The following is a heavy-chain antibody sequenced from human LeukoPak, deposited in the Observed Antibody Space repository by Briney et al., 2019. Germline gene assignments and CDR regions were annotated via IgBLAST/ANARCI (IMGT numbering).Heavy chain of an antibody. CDR2: IYGSGNT. CDR1: GASISSWY. V-gene: IGHV4-59*01. CDR3: ARETSLAGFASGLGFNY. D-gene: IGHD6-19*01. J-gene: IGHJ4*02. Sequence: PSETLSLTCTVSGASISSWYWSWIRQPPGKGLEWIGYIYGSGNTNYNPSLKSRVTMSIDTSKNQFSLMLTSVTAADTATYYCARETSLAGFASGLGFNYWGQGILVIVSS.